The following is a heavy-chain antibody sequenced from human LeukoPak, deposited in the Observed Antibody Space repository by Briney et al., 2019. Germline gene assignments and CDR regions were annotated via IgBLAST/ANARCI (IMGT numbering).Heavy chain of an antibody. D-gene: IGHD2-21*01. J-gene: IGHJ5*02. CDR2: IKQDGSEK. CDR1: GFTFSNYW. V-gene: IGHV3-7*03. CDR3: ARGGGEFDP. Sequence: PGGSLRLSCAASGFTFSNYWMSWVRQAPGKGLEWVANIKQDGSEKYYVDSVKGRFTISRDNAKNSLYLQMNSLRAEDTAMYYCARGGGEFDPWGQGTLVTVSS.